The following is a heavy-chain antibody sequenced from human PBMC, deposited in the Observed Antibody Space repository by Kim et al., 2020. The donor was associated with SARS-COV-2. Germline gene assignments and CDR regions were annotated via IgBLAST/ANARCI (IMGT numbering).Heavy chain of an antibody. CDR1: GDSVSSNSAA. CDR2: TYYRSKWYN. V-gene: IGHV6-1*01. J-gene: IGHJ4*02. D-gene: IGHD2-15*01. CDR3: ARVGRYCSGGSCYSAFDY. Sequence: SQTLSLTCAISGDSVSSNSAAWNWIRQSPSRGLEWLGRTYYRSKWYNDYAVSVKSRITINPDTSKNQFSLQLNSVTPEDTAVYYCARVGRYCSGGSCYSAFDYWGQGTLVTVSS.